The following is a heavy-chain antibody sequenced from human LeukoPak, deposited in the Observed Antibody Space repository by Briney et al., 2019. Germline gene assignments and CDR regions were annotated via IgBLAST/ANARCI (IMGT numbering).Heavy chain of an antibody. J-gene: IGHJ5*02. CDR1: GGSFSGYY. CDR3: ARAVGERDGDYVFNWFDP. D-gene: IGHD4-17*01. V-gene: IGHV4-34*01. CDR2: INHSGGT. Sequence: SETLSLTCVAYGGSFSGYYWSWIRQSPGKGLEWIGEINHSGGTNYNPSLKSRVTISVDTSRKNQFSLRLNSVTAADTAVYYCARAVGERDGDYVFNWFDPWGQGTLVTVSP.